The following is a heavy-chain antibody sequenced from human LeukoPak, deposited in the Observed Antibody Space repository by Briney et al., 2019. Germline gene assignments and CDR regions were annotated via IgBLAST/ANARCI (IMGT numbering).Heavy chain of an antibody. CDR1: GFTFSSYA. V-gene: IGHV3-23*01. CDR3: AKVAHYYGSGSYYEYYFDY. D-gene: IGHD3-10*01. J-gene: IGHJ4*02. CDR2: ISGSGGST. Sequence: GGSLRLSCAASGFTFSSYAMSWVRQAPGKGLEWVSAISGSGGSTYYADSVKGRFTISRDNSKNTLYLQMNSLRAEDMAVYYCAKVAHYYGSGSYYEYYFDYWGQGTLVTVSS.